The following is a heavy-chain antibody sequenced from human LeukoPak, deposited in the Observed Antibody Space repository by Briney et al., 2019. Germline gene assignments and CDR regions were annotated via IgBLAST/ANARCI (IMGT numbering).Heavy chain of an antibody. J-gene: IGHJ4*02. CDR1: GGSISSHY. V-gene: IGHV4-59*11. D-gene: IGHD3-10*01. CDR2: AYYTGST. CDR3: ARQRGAYGYFDY. Sequence: PSETLSLTCTVSGGSISSHYWTWFRQSPGKGLEWIGCAYYTGSTNYNPSLRSRVTISVDKAKNQFSLKLSSVTAADTAVYYCARQRGAYGYFDYWGQGTLVTVSS.